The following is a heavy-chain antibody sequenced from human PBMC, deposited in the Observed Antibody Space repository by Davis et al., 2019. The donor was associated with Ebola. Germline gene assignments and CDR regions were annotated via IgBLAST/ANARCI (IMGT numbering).Heavy chain of an antibody. J-gene: IGHJ4*02. Sequence: SETLSLTCTVSGGSISISSYYWSWIRQPPGKGLEWIGHIYYSGSTNYNPSLKSRVTISVDTSKNQFSLKLSSVTAADTAVYYCASLTVVTSIDYWGQGTLVTVSS. V-gene: IGHV4-61*01. CDR2: IYYSGST. D-gene: IGHD4-23*01. CDR3: ASLTVVTSIDY. CDR1: GGSISISSYY.